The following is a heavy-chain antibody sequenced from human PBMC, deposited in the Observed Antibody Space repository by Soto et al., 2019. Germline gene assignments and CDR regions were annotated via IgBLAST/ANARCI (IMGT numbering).Heavy chain of an antibody. D-gene: IGHD4-17*01. CDR3: AKESSDSYGPNWFDP. J-gene: IGHJ5*02. V-gene: IGHV3-30*18. CDR2: ISYDGSNK. CDR1: GFTFSSYG. Sequence: QVQLVESGGGVVQPGRSLRLSCAASGFTFSSYGMHWVRQAPGKGLEWVAVISYDGSNKYYADSVKGRFTISRDNSKNTLYLQMNSLRAEDTAVYYCAKESSDSYGPNWFDPWGQGTLVTVSS.